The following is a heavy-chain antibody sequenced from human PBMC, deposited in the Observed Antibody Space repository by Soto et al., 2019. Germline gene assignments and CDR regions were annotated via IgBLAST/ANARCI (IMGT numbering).Heavy chain of an antibody. CDR2: ISPGSRYP. Sequence: VGFLRLSCAGSGFTFGDSYMSWIRQAPGKGLEWLSYISPGSRYPAYADSVKGRFTISRDNAKRSLYLQMMSLTAEDTAIYYCVRGGGGGLFDPWGQGTMVTVSS. D-gene: IGHD2-15*01. J-gene: IGHJ5*02. V-gene: IGHV3-11*06. CDR3: VRGGGGGLFDP. CDR1: GFTFGDSY.